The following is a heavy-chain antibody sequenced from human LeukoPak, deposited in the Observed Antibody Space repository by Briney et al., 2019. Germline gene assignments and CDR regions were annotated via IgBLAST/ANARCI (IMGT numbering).Heavy chain of an antibody. CDR1: GFTFSNYW. Sequence: GGSLRLSCAASGFTFSNYWMHWVRQVPGKGPVWVAAIKFDGSDTAYADSVKGRFTISRDNAKNMLYLQMYSLRVEDMAVYYCVRGFKDLGVWGQGTLVTVSS. V-gene: IGHV3-74*03. CDR2: IKFDGSDT. J-gene: IGHJ4*02. CDR3: VRGFKDLGV. D-gene: IGHD3-16*01.